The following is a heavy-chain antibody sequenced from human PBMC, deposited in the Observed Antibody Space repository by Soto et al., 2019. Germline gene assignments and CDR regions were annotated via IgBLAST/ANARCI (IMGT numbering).Heavy chain of an antibody. Sequence: PGGSLRLSCAASGFTFGSYAMSWVRQAPGKGLEWVGFIRRKAYGGTTEYAASVKARFTISRDDSKSIAYLQMNSLKTEDTAVYYCTRALLIVVVPAAMAWGDAFDIWGQGTMVTVSS. J-gene: IGHJ3*02. CDR3: TRALLIVVVPAAMAWGDAFDI. CDR1: GFTFGSYA. D-gene: IGHD2-2*01. V-gene: IGHV3-49*04. CDR2: IRRKAYGGTT.